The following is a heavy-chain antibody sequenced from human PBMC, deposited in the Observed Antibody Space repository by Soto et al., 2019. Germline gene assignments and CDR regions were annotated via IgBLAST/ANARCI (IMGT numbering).Heavy chain of an antibody. CDR2: IAYDGSNK. Sequence: HPGGSLRLSCAASGFTFSSYAMHWVRQAPGKGLVWLAVIAYDGSNKYYADSVKGRFTISRDNSKNTLYLQMNSLRAEDTAVYYCARAIPTVVRLWAGAFDIWGQGTMVTVSS. CDR1: GFTFSSYA. J-gene: IGHJ3*02. CDR3: ARAIPTVVRLWAGAFDI. D-gene: IGHD4-17*01. V-gene: IGHV3-30-3*01.